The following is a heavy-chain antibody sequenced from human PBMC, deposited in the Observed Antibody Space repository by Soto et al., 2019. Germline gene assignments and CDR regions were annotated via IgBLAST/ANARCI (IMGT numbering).Heavy chain of an antibody. D-gene: IGHD6-13*01. V-gene: IGHV4-59*01. CDR2: IYYCGTT. CDR3: EKYRRTEAEGFTLDD. J-gene: IGHJ4*02. CDR1: GDSINNSY. Sequence: SETLSLTCAVSGDSINNSYWSWIRQPPGKRLEWIGNIYYCGTTTYIPSVTSRVTMSVDTSKNQFSLKLNSVDAAHTAVYYCEKYRRTEAEGFTLDDWGRGTLVTVSS.